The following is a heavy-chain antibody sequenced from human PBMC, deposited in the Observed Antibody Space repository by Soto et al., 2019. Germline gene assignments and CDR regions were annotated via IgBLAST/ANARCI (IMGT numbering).Heavy chain of an antibody. D-gene: IGHD3-10*01. J-gene: IGHJ6*03. CDR1: GYNFTIYD. CDR3: ARPQGIALYYGPGSPYYYMDV. V-gene: IGHV1-8*01. CDR2: MNPHSGQT. Sequence: QVQLVQSGAEVKKAGASVKVSCKASGYNFTIYDINWVRQATGQGLEWMGWMNPHSGQTAYAQKFQGRVTMTRNTSINTAYMEVSSLTSEDTAIYYCARPQGIALYYGPGSPYYYMDVWGEGTTVTVSS.